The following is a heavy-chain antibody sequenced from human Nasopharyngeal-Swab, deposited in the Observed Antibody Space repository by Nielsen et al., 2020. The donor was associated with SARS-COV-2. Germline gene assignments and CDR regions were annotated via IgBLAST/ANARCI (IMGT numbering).Heavy chain of an antibody. CDR3: ARDTGCGGDCPKEVNSYGMDV. V-gene: IGHV4-39*07. J-gene: IGHJ6*02. D-gene: IGHD2-21*01. Sequence: WIRQPPGKGLEWIGSIYYSGSTYYNPPLKSRVTISVDTSKNQFSLKLSSVTAADTAVYYCARDTGCGGDCPKEVNSYGMDVWGQGTTVTVSS. CDR2: IYYSGST.